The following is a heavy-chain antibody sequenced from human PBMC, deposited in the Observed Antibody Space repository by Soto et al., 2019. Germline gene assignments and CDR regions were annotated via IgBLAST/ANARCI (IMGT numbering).Heavy chain of an antibody. CDR3: ARGHVSTRRFDS. Sequence: PSETLSLTCAVYGASFSEHYWNWIRQPPGKGLEWIGEINHSGNTNSNPSLKSRVTMSVDTSKNQFSLKLRPLTAADTAVYYCARGHVSTRRFDSWGRGTLVT. D-gene: IGHD1-26*01. CDR1: GASFSEHY. J-gene: IGHJ4*02. CDR2: INHSGNT. V-gene: IGHV4-34*01.